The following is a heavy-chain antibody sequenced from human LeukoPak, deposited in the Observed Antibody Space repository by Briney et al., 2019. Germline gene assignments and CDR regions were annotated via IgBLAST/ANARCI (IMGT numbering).Heavy chain of an antibody. CDR2: IYYSGST. D-gene: IGHD6-13*01. CDR3: AREAAAAHCYYYGMDV. CDR1: GGSVSSGSYY. J-gene: IGHJ6*02. Sequence: SETLSLACTVSGGSVSSGSYYWRWIRQPPGKGLEWIGYIYYSGSTNYNPSLKSRVTISVDTSKNQFSLKLSSVTAADTAVYYCAREAAAAHCYYYGMDVWGQGTTVTVSS. V-gene: IGHV4-61*01.